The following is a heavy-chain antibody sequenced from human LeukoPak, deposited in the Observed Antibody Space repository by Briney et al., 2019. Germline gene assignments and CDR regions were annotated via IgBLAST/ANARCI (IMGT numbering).Heavy chain of an antibody. CDR1: GYTFTAYY. CDR3: ARDRGSPWYFDY. CDR2: INPSSGGT. J-gene: IGHJ4*02. D-gene: IGHD3-10*01. Sequence: AASVKVSCKASGYTFTAYYMHWVRQAPGQGLEWMGWINPSSGGTNSAPNFRGRVTMTRDTSISTAYMELSDLRSDDTAVYYCARDRGSPWYFDYWGQGTLVTVSS. V-gene: IGHV1-2*02.